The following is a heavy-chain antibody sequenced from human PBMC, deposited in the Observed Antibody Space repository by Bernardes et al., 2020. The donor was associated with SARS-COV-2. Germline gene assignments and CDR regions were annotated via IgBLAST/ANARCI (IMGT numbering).Heavy chain of an antibody. CDR1: GFTFSNYW. Sequence: GGSLRLSCAASGFTFSNYWMTWVRQAPGKGLEWVANIKEDGGEKNYVDSVKGRFTISRDNAKKSVYLQMNSLRAEDTALYYCARDFGGGENDYWGQGTLVTVSS. CDR2: IKEDGGEK. D-gene: IGHD3-3*01. V-gene: IGHV3-7*01. J-gene: IGHJ4*02. CDR3: ARDFGGGENDY.